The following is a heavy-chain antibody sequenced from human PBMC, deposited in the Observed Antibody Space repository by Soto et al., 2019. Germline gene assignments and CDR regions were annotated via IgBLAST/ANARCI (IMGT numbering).Heavy chain of an antibody. CDR1: GCSISSSTYY. CDR3: ARDFGPHDFDI. V-gene: IGHV4-39*02. J-gene: IGHJ3*02. D-gene: IGHD3-10*01. Sequence: PSESLSLGCAVSGCSISSSTYYWVWVRQPPGKGPEWIGNVYYSGVTYYNPSLKSLLTISVDTSKPRFSLRLRSVTTADTAVYYCARDFGPHDFDIWGPGTMVTVSS. CDR2: VYYSGVT.